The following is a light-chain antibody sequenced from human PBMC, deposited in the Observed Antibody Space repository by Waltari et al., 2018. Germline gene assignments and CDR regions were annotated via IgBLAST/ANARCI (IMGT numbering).Light chain of an antibody. Sequence: DIVMTPSPLSLPVTPGEAAPISCRSSQSLLHRNGHNYLDWYLQKPGQSPQLLIYLGSNRASGVPDRFSGSGSGTDFTLKISRVEAEDVGVYYCMQSLQTPLTFGGGTKVEIK. J-gene: IGKJ4*01. CDR3: MQSLQTPLT. CDR2: LGS. CDR1: QSLLHRNGHNY. V-gene: IGKV2-28*01.